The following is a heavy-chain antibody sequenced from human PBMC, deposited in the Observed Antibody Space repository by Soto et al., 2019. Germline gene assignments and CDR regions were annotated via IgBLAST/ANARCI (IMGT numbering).Heavy chain of an antibody. V-gene: IGHV3-11*01. J-gene: IGHJ4*02. CDR3: ARDLEYCSGGSCYPTGGFDY. Sequence: GGSLRLSCAASGFTFIDYYMSWILQAPWKGLEWVSYISSSGSTIYYADSVKGRFTISRDNAKNSLYLQMNSLRAEDTAVYYCARDLEYCSGGSCYPTGGFDYWGQGTLVTVSS. CDR1: GFTFIDYY. D-gene: IGHD2-15*01. CDR2: ISSSGSTI.